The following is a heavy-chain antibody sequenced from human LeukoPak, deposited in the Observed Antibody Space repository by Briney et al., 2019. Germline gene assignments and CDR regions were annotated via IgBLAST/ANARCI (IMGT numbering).Heavy chain of an antibody. V-gene: IGHV3-53*01. CDR2: IYYDDRT. Sequence: GGSLRLSCTVSGFTVSDNSMSWVRQAPGKGLEWVSFIYYDDRTHYSDSVKGRFTISRDNSKNTLYLQMNSLRAEDTAVYYCPRRAGAYSHPYDYWGQGTLVTVSS. J-gene: IGHJ4*02. CDR3: PRRAGAYSHPYDY. CDR1: GFTVSDNS. D-gene: IGHD4/OR15-4a*01.